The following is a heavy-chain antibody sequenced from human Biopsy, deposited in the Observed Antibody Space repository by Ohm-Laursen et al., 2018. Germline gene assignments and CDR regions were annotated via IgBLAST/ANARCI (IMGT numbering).Heavy chain of an antibody. Sequence: SQTLSLTCIVSGGSISSYYWSWIRQPPGKGLEWIGYIYYTGNTNYNPSLKSRVTISVDTSMNHLSLRLTSVTAADTAVYYCARHAPSYSGSYWRYFDLWGRGTLVTVSS. D-gene: IGHD1-26*01. CDR1: GGSISSYY. J-gene: IGHJ2*01. CDR2: IYYTGNT. CDR3: ARHAPSYSGSYWRYFDL. V-gene: IGHV4-59*08.